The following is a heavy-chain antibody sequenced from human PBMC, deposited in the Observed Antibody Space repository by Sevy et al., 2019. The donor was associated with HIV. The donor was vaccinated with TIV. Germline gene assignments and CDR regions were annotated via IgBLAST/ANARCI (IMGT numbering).Heavy chain of an antibody. CDR1: GYTLTAFA. D-gene: IGHD3-22*01. Sequence: ASVKVSCKVSGYTLTAFAMHWVRQAPGKGLEWMGTFDPEDDERIYAQKFQGGVSMTEDTSADTAYMELSSLRSEDTTIYYCATTKDYYDSSAYPVDYWGQGTLVTVSS. CDR2: FDPEDDER. V-gene: IGHV1-24*01. CDR3: ATTKDYYDSSAYPVDY. J-gene: IGHJ4*02.